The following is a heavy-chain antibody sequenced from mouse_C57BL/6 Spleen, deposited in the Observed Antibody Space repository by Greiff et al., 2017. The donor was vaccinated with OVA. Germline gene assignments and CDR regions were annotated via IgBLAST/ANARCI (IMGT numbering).Heavy chain of an antibody. CDR3: ARDLRYCGSKGGFDY. J-gene: IGHJ2*01. D-gene: IGHD1-1*01. CDR2: ISDGGSYT. Sequence: EVQRVESGGGLVKPGGSLKLSCAASGFTFSSYAMSWVRQTPEKRLEWVATISDGGSYTYYPDNVKGRFTISRDNAKNNLYLQMSHLKSEDTAMYYCARDLRYCGSKGGFDYWGQGTTLTVSS. V-gene: IGHV5-4*01. CDR1: GFTFSSYA.